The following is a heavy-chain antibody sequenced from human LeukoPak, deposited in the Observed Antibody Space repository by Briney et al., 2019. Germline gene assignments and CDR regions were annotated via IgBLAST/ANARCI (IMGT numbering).Heavy chain of an antibody. J-gene: IGHJ3*01. CDR1: GGSFSGYY. V-gene: IGHV4-34*01. CDR3: ARTVDTAMVG. Sequence: SETLSLTCAVYGGSFSGYYWSWIRQPPGKGLEWIGEINHSGSTNYNPSLKSRVTISVDTSKNQFSLKLSSVTAADTAVYYCARTVDTAMVGWGQGTMVTVSS. D-gene: IGHD5-18*01. CDR2: INHSGST.